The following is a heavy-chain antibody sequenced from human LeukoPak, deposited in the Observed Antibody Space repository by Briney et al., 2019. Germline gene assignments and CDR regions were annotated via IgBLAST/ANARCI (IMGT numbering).Heavy chain of an antibody. CDR2: MNPYNGDT. D-gene: IGHD1-26*01. V-gene: IGHV1-8*01. CDR3: ARYISGDAFDI. CDR1: GYTFTSYG. J-gene: IGHJ3*02. Sequence: ASVKVSCKASGYTFTSYGIIWVRQATGQGPEWMGWMNPYNGDTAYGQKFRGRVSFIRDISISTAYMELSSLRSEDTAVYYCARYISGDAFDIWGQGTMVTVSS.